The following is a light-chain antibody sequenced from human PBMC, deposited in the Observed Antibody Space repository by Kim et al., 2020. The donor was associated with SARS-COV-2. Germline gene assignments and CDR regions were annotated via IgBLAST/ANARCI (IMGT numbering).Light chain of an antibody. Sequence: SYELTQPPSLSVSPGQTANIACSGDELGDKYVCWYHQKPGQSPVLLIYEDFKRPSGIPERFSGSSSGNTATLTISGTQPMDEADYYCQAWDNSTMFFGGGTQLTVL. CDR3: QAWDNSTMF. J-gene: IGLJ2*01. V-gene: IGLV3-1*01. CDR1: ELGDKY. CDR2: EDF.